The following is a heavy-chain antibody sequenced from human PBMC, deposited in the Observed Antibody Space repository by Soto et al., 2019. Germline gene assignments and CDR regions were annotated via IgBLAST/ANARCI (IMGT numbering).Heavy chain of an antibody. CDR2: IIPIFGTA. J-gene: IGHJ4*02. CDR3: ARPENIAAAPPHFDY. V-gene: IGHV1-69*01. D-gene: IGHD6-13*01. CDR1: GGTFSSYA. Sequence: QVQLVQSGAEVKKPGSSVKVSCKASGGTFSSYAISWVRQAPGQGLEWIGGIIPIFGTANYAQKFQGRVTITADESTSTAYMELSSLRSEDTAVYYCARPENIAAAPPHFDYWGQGTLVTVSS.